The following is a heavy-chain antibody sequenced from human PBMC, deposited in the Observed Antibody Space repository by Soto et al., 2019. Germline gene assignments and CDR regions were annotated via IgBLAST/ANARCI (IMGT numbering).Heavy chain of an antibody. Sequence: EVQLLESGGDLVQPGGSLTLSCVASGFTFSSYAMSWVRQAPGKGLEWVSAVSGSGGSTYYADSVKGRFIISRDNSKSTLYLQMSSLRAEDTAVYYCAKDHPYSGTYYSSDFDYWGQGALVTVSS. CDR3: AKDHPYSGTYYSSDFDY. J-gene: IGHJ4*02. D-gene: IGHD1-26*01. CDR2: VSGSGGST. V-gene: IGHV3-23*01. CDR1: GFTFSSYA.